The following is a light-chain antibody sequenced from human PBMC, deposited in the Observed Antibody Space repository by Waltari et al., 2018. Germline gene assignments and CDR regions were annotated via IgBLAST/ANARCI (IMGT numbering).Light chain of an antibody. CDR1: QSVNRA. CDR3: QHFVRLPVT. J-gene: IGKJ1*01. Sequence: IVLTQSPGTLSLSPGERATLSCRASQSVNRALTWYQLKPGQAPRLLIYGASTRATGIPDRFSGSGSGTDFSLTISRLEPEDFAVYYCQHFVRLPVTFGQGTKVEIK. CDR2: GAS. V-gene: IGKV3-20*01.